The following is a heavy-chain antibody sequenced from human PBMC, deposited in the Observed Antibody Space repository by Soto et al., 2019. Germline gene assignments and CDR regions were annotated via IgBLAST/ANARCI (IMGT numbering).Heavy chain of an antibody. J-gene: IGHJ5*02. V-gene: IGHV3-11*06. CDR3: ARGRVLLWFGELP. CDR1: GFTFSDYY. CDR2: ISSSSSYT. Sequence: GGSLRLSCAASGFTFSDYYMSWIRQAPGKGLEWVSYISSSSSYTNYADSVKGRFTISRDNAKNSLYLQMNSLRAEDTAVYYCARGRVLLWFGELPRGQGTLVTVSS. D-gene: IGHD3-10*01.